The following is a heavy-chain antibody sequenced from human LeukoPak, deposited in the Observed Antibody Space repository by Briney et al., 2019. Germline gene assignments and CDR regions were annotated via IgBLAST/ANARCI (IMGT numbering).Heavy chain of an antibody. CDR3: ARVRRGGYSYGYDED. CDR2: INPNSGGT. Sequence: ASVKVSCKASGYTFTGYYMHWARQAPGQGLEWMGWINPNSGGTNYAQKFQGRVTMTRDTSISTAYMELSRLRSDDTAVYYCARVRRGGYSYGYDEDWGQGTLVTVSS. D-gene: IGHD5-18*01. V-gene: IGHV1-2*02. CDR1: GYTFTGYY. J-gene: IGHJ4*02.